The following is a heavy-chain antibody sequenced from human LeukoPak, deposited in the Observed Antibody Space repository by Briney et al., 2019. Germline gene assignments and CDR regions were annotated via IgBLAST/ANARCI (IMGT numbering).Heavy chain of an antibody. Sequence: GESLKISCKGSGYSFTSYWIGWVRQMPGKGLEWMGIIYPGDSDTRYSPSFQGQVTISADKSISTAYLQWSSLKASDTAMYYCARLRNLVGASPVWAFDIWGQGTMVTVSS. CDR3: ARLRNLVGASPVWAFDI. CDR2: IYPGDSDT. CDR1: GYSFTSYW. V-gene: IGHV5-51*01. D-gene: IGHD1-26*01. J-gene: IGHJ3*02.